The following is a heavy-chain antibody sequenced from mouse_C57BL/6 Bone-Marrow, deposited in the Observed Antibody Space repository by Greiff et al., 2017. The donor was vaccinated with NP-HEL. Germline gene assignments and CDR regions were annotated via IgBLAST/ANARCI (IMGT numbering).Heavy chain of an antibody. CDR3: ARRTTVGGDYFDY. J-gene: IGHJ2*01. Sequence: VKLQESGAELVKPGASVKISCKASGYAFSSYWMNWVKQRPGKGLEWIGQIYPGDGDTNYNGKFKGKATLTADKSSSTAYMQFSSLTSEDSAVYFCARRTTVGGDYFDYRGQGTTLTVSS. V-gene: IGHV1-80*01. CDR2: IYPGDGDT. CDR1: GYAFSSYW. D-gene: IGHD1-1*01.